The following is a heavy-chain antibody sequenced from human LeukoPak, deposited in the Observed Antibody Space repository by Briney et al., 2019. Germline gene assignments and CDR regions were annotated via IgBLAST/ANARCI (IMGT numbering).Heavy chain of an antibody. CDR3: ARFGAVGAAGFDY. CDR2: ISSSSSTI. J-gene: IGHJ4*02. CDR1: GFTFSSYS. D-gene: IGHD1-26*01. Sequence: GGPLRLSCAASGFTFSSYSMNWVRQAPGKGLEWVSYISSSSSTIYYADSVKGRFTISRDNAKNSLYLQMNSLRAEDTAVYYCARFGAVGAAGFDYWGQGTLVTVSS. V-gene: IGHV3-48*01.